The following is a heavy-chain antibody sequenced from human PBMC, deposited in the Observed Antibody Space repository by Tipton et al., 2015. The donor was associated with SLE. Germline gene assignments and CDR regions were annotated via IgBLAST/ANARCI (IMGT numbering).Heavy chain of an antibody. D-gene: IGHD5-18*01. CDR3: VSGFRGLFEN. CDR1: GFTFSNYA. J-gene: IGHJ4*02. CDR2: INNDGSVT. Sequence: SLRLSCAASGFTFSNYAMSWVRQAPGKGLEWVSYINNDGSVTRYADSVKGRFTISRDNSEQTLYLEMTSLRAEDTAVYYCVSGFRGLFENWGQGTLVTVSS. V-gene: IGHV3-23*03.